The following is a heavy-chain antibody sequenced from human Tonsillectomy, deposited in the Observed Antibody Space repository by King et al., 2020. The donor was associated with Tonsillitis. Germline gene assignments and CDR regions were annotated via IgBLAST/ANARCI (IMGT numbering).Heavy chain of an antibody. D-gene: IGHD3-22*01. V-gene: IGHV3-9*01. J-gene: IGHJ3*01. CDR3: AKDQISSGLGEAFDL. CDR2: ISWNSGSI. CDR1: GFTFDDYA. Sequence: VQLVEPGGGLVQPGRSLRLSCAASGFTFDDYAMHWVRQAPGKGLEWVSGISWNSGSIHYADPVKGRFTISRDNAKNSLYLQMNSLRAEDTALYYCAKDQISSGLGEAFDLWGQGTMVTVSS.